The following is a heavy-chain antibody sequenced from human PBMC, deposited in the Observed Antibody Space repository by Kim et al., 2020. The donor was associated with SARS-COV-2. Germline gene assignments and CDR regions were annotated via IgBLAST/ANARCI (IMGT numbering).Heavy chain of an antibody. CDR3: ARVVQYSSSSDY. V-gene: IGHV4-34*01. D-gene: IGHD6-6*01. J-gene: IGHJ4*01. Sequence: TYNPSLKSRVPISVDTSKNQFSLKLSSVTAADTAVYYCARVVQYSSSSDYWGHGTLVTVSS.